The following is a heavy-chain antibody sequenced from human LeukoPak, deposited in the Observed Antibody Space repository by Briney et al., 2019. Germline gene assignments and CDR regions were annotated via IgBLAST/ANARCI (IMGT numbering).Heavy chain of an antibody. CDR2: ISWNSGSI. V-gene: IGHV3-9*03. J-gene: IGHJ4*02. Sequence: GGSLRLSCAASGFTFDDYAMHWVRQAPGKGLEWVSGISWNSGSIGYADSVKGRFTISRDNAKDSLYLQMNSLRAEDMALYYCAKDYDSSGYYSGYFDYWGQGTLVTVSS. CDR3: AKDYDSSGYYSGYFDY. D-gene: IGHD3-22*01. CDR1: GFTFDDYA.